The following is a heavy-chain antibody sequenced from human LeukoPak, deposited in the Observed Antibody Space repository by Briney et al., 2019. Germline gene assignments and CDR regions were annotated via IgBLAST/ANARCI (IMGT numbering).Heavy chain of an antibody. D-gene: IGHD5-12*01. Sequence: GASVKVSCKASGYTFTGYYMHWVRQAPGQGLEWMGWINPNSGGTNYAQKFQGRVTMTRDTSISTAYMELSRLRSDDTAVYYCAREWAYSGYDGPFDYWGQGTLVTVSS. J-gene: IGHJ4*02. CDR3: AREWAYSGYDGPFDY. CDR2: INPNSGGT. CDR1: GYTFTGYY. V-gene: IGHV1-2*02.